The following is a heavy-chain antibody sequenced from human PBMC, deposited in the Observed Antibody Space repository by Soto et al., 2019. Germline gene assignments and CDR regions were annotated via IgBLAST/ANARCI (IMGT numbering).Heavy chain of an antibody. V-gene: IGHV1-18*01. J-gene: IGHJ6*02. Sequence: QVQLVQSGAEVKKPGASVKVSCKASGYTFTSYGISWVRQAPGQGLEWMGWISAYNGNTNYAKKPQGRVTMTTDTSKSTAYMELRSLRSDDTAVYYCARDRVRYFDWLLYPGEYYYYGMDVWGQGTTVTVSS. D-gene: IGHD3-9*01. CDR1: GYTFTSYG. CDR2: ISAYNGNT. CDR3: ARDRVRYFDWLLYPGEYYYYGMDV.